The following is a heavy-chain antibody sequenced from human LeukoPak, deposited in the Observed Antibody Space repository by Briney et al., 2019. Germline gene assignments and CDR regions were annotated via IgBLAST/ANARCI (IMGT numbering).Heavy chain of an antibody. CDR3: AKDHRSEAAGLAFDY. D-gene: IGHD6-13*01. Sequence: GGSLRLSCAASGFTFSSYGMHWVRQAPGKGLEWVAVISYDGSNKYYAGSVKGRFTISRDNSKNTLYLQMNSLRAEDTAVYYCAKDHRSEAAGLAFDYWGQGTLVTVSS. V-gene: IGHV3-30*18. CDR2: ISYDGSNK. CDR1: GFTFSSYG. J-gene: IGHJ4*02.